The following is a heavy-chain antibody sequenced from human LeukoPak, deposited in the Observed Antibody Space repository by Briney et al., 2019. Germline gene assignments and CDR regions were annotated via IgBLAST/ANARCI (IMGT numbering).Heavy chain of an antibody. CDR1: GFTFSSYV. CDR3: AKLGVVVAATQRFDY. V-gene: IGHV3-23*01. CDR2: ISGSGGST. J-gene: IGHJ4*02. Sequence: GGSLRLSCAASGFTFSSYVMNWVRQAPGKGLEWVSAISGSGGSTYYADSVKGRFTISRDNSKNTLYLQMNSLRAEDTAVYYCAKLGVVVAATQRFDYWGQGTLVTVSS. D-gene: IGHD2-15*01.